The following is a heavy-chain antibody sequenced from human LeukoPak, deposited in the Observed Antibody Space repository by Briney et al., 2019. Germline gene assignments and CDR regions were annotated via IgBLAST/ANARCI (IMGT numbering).Heavy chain of an antibody. D-gene: IGHD5-12*01. J-gene: IGHJ4*02. CDR2: IYTSGST. Sequence: PSETLSLTCTVSGGSISSYYWSWIRQPAGKGLEWIGRIYTSGSTNYNPSLKRRVTMSVDTSKNQFSLKLSSVTAADTAVYYCARDSSPAYGYSGYDYYFDYSGQGTLVTVSS. CDR1: GGSISSYY. V-gene: IGHV4-4*07. CDR3: ARDSSPAYGYSGYDYYFDY.